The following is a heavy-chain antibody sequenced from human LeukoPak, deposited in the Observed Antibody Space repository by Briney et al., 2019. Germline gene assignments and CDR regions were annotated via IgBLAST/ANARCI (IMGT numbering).Heavy chain of an antibody. J-gene: IGHJ3*02. CDR2: IYYSGST. D-gene: IGHD6-19*01. CDR3: ARRDSSGWVDAFDI. V-gene: IGHV4-59*08. Sequence: SETLSLTCTVSGGSISSYYWSWIRQPPGKGLEWIGYIYYSGSTDYNPSLKSRVTISVDTSKNQFSLKLSPVTAADTAVYYCARRDSSGWVDAFDIWGQGTMVTVSS. CDR1: GGSISSYY.